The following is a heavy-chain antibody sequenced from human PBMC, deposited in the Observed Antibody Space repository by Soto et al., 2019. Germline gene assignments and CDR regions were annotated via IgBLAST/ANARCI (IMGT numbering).Heavy chain of an antibody. CDR2: IYPGDSDT. D-gene: IGHD6-13*01. V-gene: IGHV5-51*01. CDR1: GYSFTSYW. J-gene: IGHJ6*02. Sequence: EVQLVQSGAEVKKPGESLKISCKGSGYSFTSYWIGWARQMPGKGLEWMGIIYPGDSDTRYSPSFQGQVTISADKSISTAYLQWSSLKASNTAMYYCAKTAAGGKNYYGMDVWGQGTTVTVSS. CDR3: AKTAAGGKNYYGMDV.